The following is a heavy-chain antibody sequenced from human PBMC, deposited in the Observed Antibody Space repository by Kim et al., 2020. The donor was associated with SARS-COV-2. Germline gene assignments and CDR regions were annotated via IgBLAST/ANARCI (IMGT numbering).Heavy chain of an antibody. CDR2: IHYTGST. CDR3: ARAYFDWWFAP. Sequence: SETLSLTCTVSDDYIRSGDYYWSWIRQPPGKGLEWIGNIHYTGSTRYNPSLKSRFTISIATSNNQFSLTLTSVTAADTAVYYCARAYFDWWFAPWGQGAPVTVSS. CDR1: DDYIRSGDYY. D-gene: IGHD3-9*01. J-gene: IGHJ5*02. V-gene: IGHV4-30-4*01.